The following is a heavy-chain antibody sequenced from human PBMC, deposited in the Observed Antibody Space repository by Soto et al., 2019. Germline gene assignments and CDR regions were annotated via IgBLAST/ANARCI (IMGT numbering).Heavy chain of an antibody. Sequence: PGGSLRLSCAASGFTFSDYYMSWIRQAPGKGLEWVSYISSSSSYTNYADSVKGRFTISRDNAKNSLYLQMNSLRAEDTAVYYCARDVAYDFWSGPSDYWGQGTLVTVSS. CDR2: ISSSSSYT. CDR3: ARDVAYDFWSGPSDY. D-gene: IGHD3-3*01. J-gene: IGHJ4*02. V-gene: IGHV3-11*06. CDR1: GFTFSDYY.